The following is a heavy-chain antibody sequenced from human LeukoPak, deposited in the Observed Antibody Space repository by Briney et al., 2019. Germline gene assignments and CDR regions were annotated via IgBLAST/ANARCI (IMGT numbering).Heavy chain of an antibody. CDR1: GFSFSSFA. Sequence: PGGSLRLSCAASGFSFSSFAMSWVRQGPARGLEWVSSIRSNGETFYADSVKGRFTLSSDRSRNMVHLQLNNLRVEDTAIYYCAKASRVSNTDAVRWGQGTLVTVSS. J-gene: IGHJ4*02. D-gene: IGHD6-19*01. V-gene: IGHV3-23*01. CDR3: AKASRVSNTDAVR. CDR2: IRSNGET.